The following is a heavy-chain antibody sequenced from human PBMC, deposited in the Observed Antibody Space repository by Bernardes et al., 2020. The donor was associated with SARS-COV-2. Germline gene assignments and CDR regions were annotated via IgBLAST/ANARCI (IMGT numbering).Heavy chain of an antibody. CDR2: ISNSGNTI. CDR1: GFSFSDYY. Sequence: GSLRLSCAASGFSFSDYYMSWVRQAPGKGLEWLSYISNSGNTIYYGDSVKGRFTISRDNAKNSVYLQMSSLSAEDTAVYYCARDGWASALVFFDYWGQGSLVTVSS. D-gene: IGHD3-9*01. J-gene: IGHJ4*02. V-gene: IGHV3-11*01. CDR3: ARDGWASALVFFDY.